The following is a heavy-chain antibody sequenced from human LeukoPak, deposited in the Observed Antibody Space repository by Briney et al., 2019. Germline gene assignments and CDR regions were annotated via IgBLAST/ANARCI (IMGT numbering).Heavy chain of an antibody. D-gene: IGHD2-2*01. CDR3: RCTSHYNYFDY. J-gene: IGHJ4*02. V-gene: IGHV4-34*01. Sequence: PSETLSLTCGIYGGSFSNYYWTWIRQSPGKGLEWIGEINESGSINYNPSLKSRLTISVDTSKNQFSLKLSSVTAADTAVYYCRCTSHYNYFDYWGQGTLVTVSS. CDR2: INESGSI. CDR1: GGSFSNYY.